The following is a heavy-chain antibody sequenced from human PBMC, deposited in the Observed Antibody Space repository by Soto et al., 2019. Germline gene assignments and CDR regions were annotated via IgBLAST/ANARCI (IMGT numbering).Heavy chain of an antibody. V-gene: IGHV3-21*01. Sequence: EVQLVESGGGLVKPGGSLRLSCAASGFTFSSYSMNWVRQAPGKGLEWVSSISSSSSYIYYADSVKGRFTISRDNAKNSLYLQMNSLRAEDTAVYYCARALYCGGGSCYSNAFDIWGQGTMVTVSS. J-gene: IGHJ3*02. CDR2: ISSSSSYI. CDR3: ARALYCGGGSCYSNAFDI. CDR1: GFTFSSYS. D-gene: IGHD2-15*01.